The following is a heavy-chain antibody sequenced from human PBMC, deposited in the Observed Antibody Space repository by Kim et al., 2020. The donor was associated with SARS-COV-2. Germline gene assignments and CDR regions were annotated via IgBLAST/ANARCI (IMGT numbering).Heavy chain of an antibody. CDR1: GLIFMTHG. J-gene: IGHJ5*02. CDR2: ISSDGSKK. CDR3: ARDRGERWFDP. Sequence: GGSLRLSCATSGLIFMTHGFHWVRQAPGRGLEWVAFISSDGSKKYYADSVKGRFTISRDDSTNTVYLQVSSLRAEDTAIFYCARDRGERWFDPWGQGSQVTVSS. D-gene: IGHD1-1*01. V-gene: IGHV3-33*01.